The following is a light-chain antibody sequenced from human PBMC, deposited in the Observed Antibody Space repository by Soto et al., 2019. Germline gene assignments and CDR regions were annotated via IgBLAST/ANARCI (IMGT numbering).Light chain of an antibody. V-gene: IGKV2-28*01. CDR2: LGS. J-gene: IGKJ5*01. Sequence: DIVMTQSPLYLPVTPGEPASISCSSSQSLLHSNGYNYLDWYLQKPGQSPQLLIYLGSSRACGVPDRFSGSGSGTDFTLKISRVEAEDVGVYYCMQALQSITFGQGTRLEIK. CDR3: MQALQSIT. CDR1: QSLLHSNGYNY.